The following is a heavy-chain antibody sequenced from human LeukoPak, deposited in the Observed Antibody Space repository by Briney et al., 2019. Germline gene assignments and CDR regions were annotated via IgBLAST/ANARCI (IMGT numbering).Heavy chain of an antibody. CDR2: INPSGGST. Sequence: GASVKVSCKASGYTFTGYYMHWVRQAPGQGLEWMGIINPSGGSTSYAQKFQGRVTMTRDMSTSTVYMELSSLRSEDTAVYYCAAEGAPKWELLSPFDYWGQGTLVTVSS. V-gene: IGHV1-46*01. CDR3: AAEGAPKWELLSPFDY. CDR1: GYTFTGYY. J-gene: IGHJ4*02. D-gene: IGHD1-26*01.